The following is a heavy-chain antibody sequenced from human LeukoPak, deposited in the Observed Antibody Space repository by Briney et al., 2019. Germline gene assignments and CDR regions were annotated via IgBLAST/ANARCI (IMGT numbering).Heavy chain of an antibody. Sequence: PSQTLSLTCTVSGGSISSGGYYWSWIRQHPGKGLEWIGYIYYSGSTYYNPSLKSRVTISVDASKNQFSLKLSSVTAADTAVYYCASVNDYGVFFDYWGQGTLVTVSS. V-gene: IGHV4-31*03. CDR3: ASVNDYGVFFDY. CDR2: IYYSGST. J-gene: IGHJ4*02. D-gene: IGHD4-17*01. CDR1: GGSISSGGYY.